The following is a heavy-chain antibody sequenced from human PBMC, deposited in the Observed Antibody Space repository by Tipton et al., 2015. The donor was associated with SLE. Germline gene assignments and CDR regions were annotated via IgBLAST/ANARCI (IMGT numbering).Heavy chain of an antibody. CDR1: GGSISSYY. CDR3: AREAVDKDGALDI. D-gene: IGHD5-24*01. CDR2: IYYSGST. J-gene: IGHJ3*02. V-gene: IGHV4-59*12. Sequence: TLSLTCSVSGGSISSYYWSWIRQPPGKGLEWIGHIYYSGSTNYNPSLKSRVTISVDTSKNQFSLKLSSVTAADTAVYYCAREAVDKDGALDIWGQGTTVIVSS.